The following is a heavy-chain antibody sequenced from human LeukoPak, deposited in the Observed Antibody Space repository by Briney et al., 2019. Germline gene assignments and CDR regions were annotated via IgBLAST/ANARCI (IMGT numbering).Heavy chain of an antibody. J-gene: IGHJ4*02. D-gene: IGHD2-21*02. Sequence: GASVKVSCKASGYTFTSYYMHWVRQAPGQGLEWMGIINPSGGSTSYAQKFQGRVTMTRDMSTSTVYMELSSLRSEDTAVYYCARMYCGGDCYLYYFDYWGQGTLVTVSS. V-gene: IGHV1-46*01. CDR2: INPSGGST. CDR1: GYTFTSYY. CDR3: ARMYCGGDCYLYYFDY.